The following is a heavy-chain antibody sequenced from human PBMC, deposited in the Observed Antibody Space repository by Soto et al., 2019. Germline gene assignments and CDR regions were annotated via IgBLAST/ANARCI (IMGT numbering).Heavy chain of an antibody. CDR3: ARGRIVASIHDAFEI. CDR2: ISAYNGKR. V-gene: IGHV1-18*01. CDR1: GYPFTSYG. Sequence: ASVKVSCKASGYPFTSYGISWVRQAPGQGLEWVAWISAYNGKRDTAQKFQDRVTMTLDTSMDTAHMDLGDLTSADTAVYYCARGRIVASIHDAFEIWGQGTKVTVSS. D-gene: IGHD5-12*01. J-gene: IGHJ3*02.